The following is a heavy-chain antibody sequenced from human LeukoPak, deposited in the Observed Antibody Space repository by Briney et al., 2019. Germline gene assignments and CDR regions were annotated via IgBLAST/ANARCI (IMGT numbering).Heavy chain of an antibody. CDR2: ISSSGGST. CDR3: AKDKVGIVAAGTLDC. J-gene: IGHJ4*02. V-gene: IGHV3-23*01. CDR1: GFTFSSYA. Sequence: GGSLRLSCAASGFTFSSYAMTWVRQAPGKGLEWVSGISSSGGSTYYADSVKGRFTISRDNSKNTLYLQMNRLRAEDTAVYYCAKDKVGIVAAGTLDCWGQGTLVTVSS. D-gene: IGHD6-13*01.